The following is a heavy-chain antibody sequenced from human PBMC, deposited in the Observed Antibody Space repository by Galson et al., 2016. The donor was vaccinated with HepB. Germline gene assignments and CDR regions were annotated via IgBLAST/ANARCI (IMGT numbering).Heavy chain of an antibody. V-gene: IGHV3-13*01. CDR2: IGTAGDT. J-gene: IGHJ3*02. CDR1: AFPFSLYD. CDR3: ASGGRSNGWNFHDFFDI. Sequence: SLRLSCAASAFPFSLYDMHWVRQVTGKGLEWVSGIGTAGDTSYPGSVMGQFANSRENAKNSLYLQMNSLRAGEAAVYYCASGGRSNGWNFHDFFDIWGQGTMVAVSS. D-gene: IGHD6-19*01.